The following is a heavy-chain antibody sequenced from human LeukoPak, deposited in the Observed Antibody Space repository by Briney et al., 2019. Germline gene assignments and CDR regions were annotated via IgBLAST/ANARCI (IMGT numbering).Heavy chain of an antibody. Sequence: SETLSLTCTVSGGSISSSSYYWGWIRQPPGKGLEWIGSIYYSGSTYYNPSLKSRVTISVDTSKNQFSLKLSSVTAADTAVYYCARAPRGTAAYFDWFDPWGQGTLVTVSS. J-gene: IGHJ5*02. CDR1: GGSISSSSYY. V-gene: IGHV4-39*07. D-gene: IGHD6-13*01. CDR2: IYYSGST. CDR3: ARAPRGTAAYFDWFDP.